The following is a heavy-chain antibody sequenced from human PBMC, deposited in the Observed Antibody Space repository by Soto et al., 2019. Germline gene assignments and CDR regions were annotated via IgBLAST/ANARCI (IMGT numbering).Heavy chain of an antibody. CDR2: ISGSAGST. V-gene: IGHV3-23*01. CDR3: AKESTYYYDSSGYYFDY. Sequence: PGGSLRLSCAASGYTFSSYGMSWVRQAPGKGLEWVSGISGSAGSTYYAGSVKGRFTISRDNSKNTLYLQMNSLRAEDTAVYYCAKESTYYYDSSGYYFDYWGQGTLVTVSS. D-gene: IGHD3-22*01. J-gene: IGHJ4*02. CDR1: GYTFSSYG.